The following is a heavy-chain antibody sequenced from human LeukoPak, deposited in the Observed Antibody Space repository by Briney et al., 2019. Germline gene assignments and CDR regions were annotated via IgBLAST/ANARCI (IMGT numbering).Heavy chain of an antibody. CDR2: IYYSGST. CDR1: GGSISSGGYY. Sequence: KPSQTLSLTCTVSGGSISSGGYYWSWIRQHPGKGLEWIGYIYYSGSTYYNPSLKSRVTISVDTSKNQFSLKLSSVTAADTAVYYCAREAVLRADRLENLQYYFDYWGQGTLVTVSS. CDR3: AREAVLRADRLENLQYYFDY. J-gene: IGHJ4*02. V-gene: IGHV4-31*03. D-gene: IGHD4/OR15-4a*01.